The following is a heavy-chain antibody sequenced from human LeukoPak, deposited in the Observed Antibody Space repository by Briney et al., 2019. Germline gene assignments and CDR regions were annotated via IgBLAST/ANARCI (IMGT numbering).Heavy chain of an antibody. CDR2: INWNGGST. D-gene: IGHD1-26*01. V-gene: IGHV3-20*04. Sequence: TGGSLRLSRAASGFTFDDYVMSWVRQAPGKGREWVSGINWNGGSTGYADSVTGRFTISRDNAKNSLYLQMNSLRAEDTALYYCAREGGIVGAITGTYYYYMDVWGKGTTVTVSS. CDR1: GFTFDDYV. J-gene: IGHJ6*03. CDR3: AREGGIVGAITGTYYYYMDV.